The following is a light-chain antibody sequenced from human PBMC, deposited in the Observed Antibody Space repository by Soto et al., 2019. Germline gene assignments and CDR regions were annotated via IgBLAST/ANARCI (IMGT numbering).Light chain of an antibody. CDR1: SSDVGGYNY. Sequence: QSALTQPASVSGSPGQSITISCTGTSSDVGGYNYVSWYQQHPGKAPKLMIYDVSNRPSGVSNRFSGSKSGNTASLTISGLQAVDEADYYFSSYTSSSTRVFGGGTKLTVL. CDR3: SSYTSSSTRV. J-gene: IGLJ2*01. V-gene: IGLV2-14*01. CDR2: DVS.